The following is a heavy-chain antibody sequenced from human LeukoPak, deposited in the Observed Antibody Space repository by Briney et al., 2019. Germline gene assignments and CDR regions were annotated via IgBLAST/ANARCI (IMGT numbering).Heavy chain of an antibody. CDR1: GFTFSTYG. J-gene: IGHJ4*02. V-gene: IGHV3-21*01. CDR2: IDRSGSDI. CDR3: VREANYYDSTGYPTKVHDF. D-gene: IGHD3-22*01. Sequence: GGSLTLLCAASGFTFSTYGMIWVRQAPGKALQWVSSIDRSGSDIYYVDSLQGRFSISRYDAKNSQYLQMGRLRAEDTAVYYCVREANYYDSTGYPTKVHDFWGQGTLVTVSS.